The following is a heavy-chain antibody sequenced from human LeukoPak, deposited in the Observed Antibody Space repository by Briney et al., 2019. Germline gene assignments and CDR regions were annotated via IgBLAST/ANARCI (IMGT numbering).Heavy chain of an antibody. D-gene: IGHD6-13*01. CDR1: GDSVSSNSAA. CDR3: AREAGHSSSWSGIRMDV. V-gene: IGHV6-1*01. J-gene: IGHJ6*04. CDR2: TYYRSKWYN. Sequence: SQTLSLTCAISGDSVSSNSAAWNWIRQSPSRGLEWLGRTYYRSKWYNDYAVSVKSRITINPDTSKNQFSLQLNSVTPEDTAVYYCAREAGHSSSWSGIRMDVWGKGTTVTVSS.